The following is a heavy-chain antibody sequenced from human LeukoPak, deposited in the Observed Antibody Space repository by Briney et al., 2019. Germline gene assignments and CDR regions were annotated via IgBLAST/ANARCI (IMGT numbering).Heavy chain of an antibody. V-gene: IGHV5-10-1*01. CDR3: ARPSVDGSGSYPY. D-gene: IGHD3-10*01. J-gene: IGHJ4*02. CDR2: IDPSDSYT. Sequence: AGESLKISCKSSGYSFTSYWISWVRQMPRKGLEWMGRIDPSDSYTNYSPSFQGHVTISADKSISTAYLQWSSLKASDTAMFYCARPSVDGSGSYPYWGQGTLVTVSS. CDR1: GYSFTSYW.